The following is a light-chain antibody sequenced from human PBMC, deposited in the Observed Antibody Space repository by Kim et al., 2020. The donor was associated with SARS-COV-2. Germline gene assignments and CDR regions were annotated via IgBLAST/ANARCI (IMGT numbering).Light chain of an antibody. J-gene: IGLJ1*01. CDR1: SLRSFF. CDR3: NSRDSSGNHLYV. Sequence: LGQAVRITCQGDSLRSFFASWYQQRPGQAPVLVIFGKNNRPSGIPDRLSGSSSGNTASLTITGAQAEDETDYYCNSRDSSGNHLYVFGTGTKVTVL. V-gene: IGLV3-19*01. CDR2: GKN.